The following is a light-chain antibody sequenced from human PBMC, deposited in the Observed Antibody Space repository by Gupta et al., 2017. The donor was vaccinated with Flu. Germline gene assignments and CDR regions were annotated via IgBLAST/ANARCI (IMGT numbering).Light chain of an antibody. V-gene: IGLV1-40*01. Sequence: QSVLTQPPSVSGAPGPRVTISCTGSSSNIGAPYDVHWYQQLPGTAPTLLIYVNTNRPSGIPDRFSGSKSGTSASLAITGLQADDEADYYCQSYDSSLSGYVFGSGTKVTVL. CDR3: QSYDSSLSGYV. CDR1: SSNIGAPYD. CDR2: VNT. J-gene: IGLJ1*01.